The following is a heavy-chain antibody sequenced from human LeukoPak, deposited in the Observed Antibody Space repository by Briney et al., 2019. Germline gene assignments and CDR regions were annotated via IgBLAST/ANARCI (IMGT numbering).Heavy chain of an antibody. Sequence: GGSLRLSCAASGFTFSSYAMHWVRQAPGKGLEWVAVISYDGSNKYYADSVKGRFTISRDNSKNTLYLQMNSLRAEDTAVYYCARVPLRYFDWLSSAAPFDYWGRGTLVTVSS. V-gene: IGHV3-30*04. CDR1: GFTFSSYA. D-gene: IGHD3-9*01. CDR3: ARVPLRYFDWLSSAAPFDY. CDR2: ISYDGSNK. J-gene: IGHJ4*02.